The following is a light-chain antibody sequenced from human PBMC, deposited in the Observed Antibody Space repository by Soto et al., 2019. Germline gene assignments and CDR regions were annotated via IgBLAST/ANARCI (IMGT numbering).Light chain of an antibody. Sequence: QSVLTQAPSASGTPGQRVSISCSGSSSNIGGEYVYWYQQFPGATPKLLIQWNIHRPSGVPDRFSGSKSGTSASLVISGLRSEDEADYYCAAWDNDLDGVVFGGGTKLTVL. CDR3: AAWDNDLDGVV. CDR1: SSNIGGEY. CDR2: WNI. J-gene: IGLJ2*01. V-gene: IGLV1-47*01.